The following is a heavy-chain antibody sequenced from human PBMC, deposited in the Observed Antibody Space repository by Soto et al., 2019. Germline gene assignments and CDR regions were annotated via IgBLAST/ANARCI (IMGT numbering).Heavy chain of an antibody. D-gene: IGHD3-22*01. CDR3: VKASYEGAYGDF. CDR1: GFIFTNYA. Sequence: EVQLLVSGGGLVQPGGSLRLSCAASGFIFTNYAMSWVRQAPGEGLEWVSAITRDGTIYYTESVKGRFTISRDNSKDTAYLQMHSLRAEDTAVYYCVKASYEGAYGDFWGQGTLVTVSS. CDR2: ITRDGTI. J-gene: IGHJ4*02. V-gene: IGHV3-23*01.